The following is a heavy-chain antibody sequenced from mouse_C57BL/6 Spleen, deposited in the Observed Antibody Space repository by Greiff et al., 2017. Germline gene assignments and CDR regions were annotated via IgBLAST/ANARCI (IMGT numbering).Heavy chain of an antibody. D-gene: IGHD2-4*01. CDR1: GFSLTSYG. CDR3: ARKDDYDEGYFDV. J-gene: IGHJ1*03. V-gene: IGHV2-2*01. Sequence: QVHVKQSGPGLVQPSQSLSITCTVSGFSLTSYGVHWVRQSPGKGLEWLGVIWSGGSTDYNAAFISRLSISKDNSKSQVFFKMNSLQADDTAIYYCARKDDYDEGYFDVWGTGTTVTVSS. CDR2: IWSGGST.